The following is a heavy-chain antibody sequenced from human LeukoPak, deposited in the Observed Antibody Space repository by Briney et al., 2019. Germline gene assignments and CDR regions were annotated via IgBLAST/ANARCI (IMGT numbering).Heavy chain of an antibody. CDR2: IYSSGST. J-gene: IGHJ4*02. D-gene: IGHD3-22*01. CDR1: GGSISGYY. CDR3: ARDSSGSRPFDY. V-gene: IGHV4-4*07. Sequence: SETLSLTCTVSGGSISGYYRTWIGQPAGKGLEWIGRIYSSGSTNFNPSLKSRVTMSVDTSKNQFSLNVTSVTAADTAVYYCARDSSGSRPFDYWGQGTLVTVSS.